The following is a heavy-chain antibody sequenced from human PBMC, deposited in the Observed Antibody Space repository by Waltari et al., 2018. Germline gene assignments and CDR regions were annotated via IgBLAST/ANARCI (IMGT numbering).Heavy chain of an antibody. CDR1: GGSFSGYY. J-gene: IGHJ6*03. CDR3: ARGRDYGDHQYYYYMDV. D-gene: IGHD4-17*01. CDR2: INHSGST. V-gene: IGHV4-34*01. Sequence: QVQLQQWGAGLLKPSETLSLTCAVYGGSFSGYYWSWIRQPPGKGLEWIGEINHSGSTNYNPSLKSRVTISVDTSKNQLSLKLSSVTAADTAVYYCARGRDYGDHQYYYYMDVWGKGTTVTVSS.